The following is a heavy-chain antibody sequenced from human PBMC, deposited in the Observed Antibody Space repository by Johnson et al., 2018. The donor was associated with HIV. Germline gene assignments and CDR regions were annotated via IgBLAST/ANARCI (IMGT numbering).Heavy chain of an antibody. CDR2: ISYDGSNK. CDR3: AMEMATIRGYAFDI. Sequence: VQLVESGGGVVQPGGSLRLSCAASGFTFSSYAMHWVRQAPGKGLEWVAVISYDGSNKYYADSVKGRFTISRDNSKNTLYLQMKSLRAEDTAVYYCAMEMATIRGYAFDIWGQGTMVTVFS. CDR1: GFTFSSYA. V-gene: IGHV3-30-3*02. J-gene: IGHJ3*02. D-gene: IGHD5-24*01.